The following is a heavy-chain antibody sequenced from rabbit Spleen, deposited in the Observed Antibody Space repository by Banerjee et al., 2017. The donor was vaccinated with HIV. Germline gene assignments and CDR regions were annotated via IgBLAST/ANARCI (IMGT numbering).Heavy chain of an antibody. J-gene: IGHJ3*01. Sequence: QEQLVESGGGLVQPEGSLTLTCKASGVSFSDKDVMCWVRQAPGKGLEWIGYIDPVFGITYYANWVNGRFTISRDNAQNTLFLQLNSLTAADTATYFCVRDGAGGSYFALWGQGTLVTVS. D-gene: IGHD8-1*01. CDR1: GVSFSDKDV. V-gene: IGHV1S47*01. CDR2: IDPVFGIT. CDR3: VRDGAGGSYFAL.